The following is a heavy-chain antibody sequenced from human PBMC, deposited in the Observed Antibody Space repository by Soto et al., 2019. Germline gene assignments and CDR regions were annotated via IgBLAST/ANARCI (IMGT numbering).Heavy chain of an antibody. J-gene: IGHJ3*02. CDR1: EYNFNTYW. D-gene: IGHD2-15*01. CDR2: VYPGDPNI. CDR3: ARRYCSGGSCYFGAFDI. V-gene: IGHV5-51*01. Sequence: RGESLKISCKASEYNFNTYWIAWVRQMPGKGLEWMGIVYPGDPNIRYSPSFQGQVTISADKSISTAYLQWSSLKASDSAIYYCARRYCSGGSCYFGAFDIWGQGTKVTVSS.